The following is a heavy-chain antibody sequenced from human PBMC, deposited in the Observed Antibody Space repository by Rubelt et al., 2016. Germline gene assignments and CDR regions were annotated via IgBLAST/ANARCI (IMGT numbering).Heavy chain of an antibody. CDR2: ISAYNGNT. D-gene: IGHD3-10*01. CDR1: GYTFTSYG. Sequence: QVQLVQSGAEVKKPGASVKVSCKASGYTFTSYGISWVRQAPGQGLEWMGWISAYNGNTNYAQKLQGRVTMTTDTSTGTAYMCLRSLRSDDTAVYYCARDPLPVRGVIMTPTHWGQGTLVTVSS. V-gene: IGHV1-18*01. J-gene: IGHJ4*02. CDR3: ARDPLPVRGVIMTPTH.